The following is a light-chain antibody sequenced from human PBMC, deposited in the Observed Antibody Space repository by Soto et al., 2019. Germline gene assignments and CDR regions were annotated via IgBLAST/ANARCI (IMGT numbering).Light chain of an antibody. J-gene: IGLJ3*02. Sequence: NFMLTQPHSVSESPGKTVTISCTRSSGSIASNYVQWYQQRPGSAPTTVIYEDNQRPSGVPDRFSGSIDSSSTSASLTISGLKTEDAADYYCQSYDSNNWVFGGGTKLTVL. CDR3: QSYDSNNWV. CDR2: EDN. V-gene: IGLV6-57*03. CDR1: SGSIASNY.